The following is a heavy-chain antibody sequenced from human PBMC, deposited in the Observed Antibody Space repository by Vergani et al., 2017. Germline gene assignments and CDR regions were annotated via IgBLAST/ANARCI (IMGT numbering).Heavy chain of an antibody. CDR2: IFSNDEK. Sequence: QITLKESGPTLVKPTQTLTLTCTFSGFSLSNARMGVSWIRQPPGKALEWLAHIFSNDEKSYSPSLKSRLTISKDTSKSQVVLTMTNMDPVDTATYYCARSTEYGGYSYWGQGTLVTVAS. V-gene: IGHV2-26*01. CDR3: ARSTEYGGYSY. D-gene: IGHD5-12*01. J-gene: IGHJ4*02. CDR1: GFSLSNARMG.